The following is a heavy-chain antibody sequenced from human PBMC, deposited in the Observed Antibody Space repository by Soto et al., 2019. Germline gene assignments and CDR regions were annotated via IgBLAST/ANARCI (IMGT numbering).Heavy chain of an antibody. D-gene: IGHD3-10*01. Sequence: GGSLRLSCAASGFTVSSNYMSWVRQAPGKGLEWVSVIHSGGSTYYADSVKGRFTISRDNSKNTLYLQMNSLRAEDTAVYYCARDARVGGSGSYYNYYYYYMDVWGKGTTVTVSS. V-gene: IGHV3-66*01. CDR2: IHSGGST. J-gene: IGHJ6*03. CDR1: GFTVSSNY. CDR3: ARDARVGGSGSYYNYYYYYMDV.